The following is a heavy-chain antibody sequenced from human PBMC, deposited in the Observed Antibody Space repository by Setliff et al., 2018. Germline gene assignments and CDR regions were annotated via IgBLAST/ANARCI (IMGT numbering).Heavy chain of an antibody. CDR2: ISAYNGNT. CDR3: ARRRYYYDSSGYRWGGFYFDY. V-gene: IGHV1-18*01. CDR1: GYTFTSYG. J-gene: IGHJ4*02. Sequence: GASVKVSCKASGYTFTSYGISWVRQAPGQGLEWMGWISAYNGNTNYAQKFQGWVTMTRDTSISTAYMELSRLRSDDTAVYYCARRRYYYDSSGYRWGGFYFDYWGQGTLVTVSS. D-gene: IGHD3-22*01.